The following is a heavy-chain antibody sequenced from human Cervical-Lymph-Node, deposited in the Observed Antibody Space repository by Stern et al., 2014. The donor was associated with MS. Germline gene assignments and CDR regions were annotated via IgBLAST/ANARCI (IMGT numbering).Heavy chain of an antibody. CDR2: IIPIIGLA. CDR3: ARGIVTNRPASTLHNLFDP. V-gene: IGHV1-69*09. J-gene: IGHJ5*02. D-gene: IGHD4-17*01. Sequence: VQLVQSGAEVKKPGSSVNVSCQASGGTFSSSFAVSWVRQAPGQGLVWMGRIIPIIGLANYAQKFETRLTITADRSTSTVYMALSSLTSDDTALYYCARGIVTNRPASTLHNLFDPWGQGTLVTVSS. CDR1: GGTFSSSFA.